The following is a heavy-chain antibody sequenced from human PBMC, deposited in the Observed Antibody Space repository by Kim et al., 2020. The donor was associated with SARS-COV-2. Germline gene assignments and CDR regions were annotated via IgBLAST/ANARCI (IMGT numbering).Heavy chain of an antibody. CDR1: GFTFSDYY. CDR3: ARDVLELRSLYYYGMDV. Sequence: GGSLRLSCAASGFTFSDYYMSWIRQAPGKGLEWVSYISSSSSDTNYADSVKGRFTISRDNAKNSLYLQMNSLRAEDTAVYYCARDVLELRSLYYYGMDVWGQGTTVTVSS. V-gene: IGHV3-11*06. J-gene: IGHJ6*02. D-gene: IGHD1-7*01. CDR2: ISSSSSDT.